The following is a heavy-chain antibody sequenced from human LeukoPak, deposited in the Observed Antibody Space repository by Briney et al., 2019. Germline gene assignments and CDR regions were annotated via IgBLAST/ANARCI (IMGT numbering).Heavy chain of an antibody. CDR3: ARGLRHPYYDFWSGSYYFDY. CDR1: GYSFTSYW. D-gene: IGHD3-3*01. V-gene: IGHV5-51*01. CDR2: IYPGDSDT. J-gene: IGHJ4*02. Sequence: GESLKISCKGSGYSFTSYWIGWVRQMPGKGLEGMGIIYPGDSDTRYSPSFQGQVTISADKSISTAYLQWSSLKASDAAMYYCARGLRHPYYDFWSGSYYFDYWGQGTLVTVSS.